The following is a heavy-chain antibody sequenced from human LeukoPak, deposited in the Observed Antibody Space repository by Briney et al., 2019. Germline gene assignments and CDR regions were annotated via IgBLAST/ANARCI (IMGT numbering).Heavy chain of an antibody. Sequence: GGSLRLSCSASGFTFSSYDMGWVRQAPGKGLEWVSYINSISGEIWYADSVKGRFTISRDDAKNSLYLQMNSLRDEDTAVYYCARDSNYYDSSGCCPIWGQGTMVTVSS. D-gene: IGHD3-22*01. V-gene: IGHV3-48*02. CDR3: ARDSNYYDSSGCCPI. CDR1: GFTFSSYD. CDR2: INSISGEI. J-gene: IGHJ3*02.